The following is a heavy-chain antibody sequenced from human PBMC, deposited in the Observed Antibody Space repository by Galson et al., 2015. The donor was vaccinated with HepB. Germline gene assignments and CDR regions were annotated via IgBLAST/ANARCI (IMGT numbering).Heavy chain of an antibody. CDR3: ARVGRRRSSWAGFDY. CDR1: GYTFTSYA. D-gene: IGHD6-13*01. CDR2: INTNTGNP. V-gene: IGHV7-4-1*02. Sequence: SAKASCKASGYTFTSYAMKWVRQAPGQGLEWMGWINTNTGNPTYAQGFTGQFVFSLDTSVSTAYLQISSLKAEDTAVYYCARVGRRRSSWAGFDYWGQGTLVTVSS. J-gene: IGHJ4*02.